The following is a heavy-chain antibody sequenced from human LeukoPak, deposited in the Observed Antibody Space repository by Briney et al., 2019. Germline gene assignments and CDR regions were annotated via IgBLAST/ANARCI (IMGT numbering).Heavy chain of an antibody. CDR2: IRSDGSSK. CDR3: ARGQPPSYYDMDV. CDR1: GFTFSSYG. Sequence: PGGSLRLSCAASGFTFSSYGMHWVRQAPGKGLEWVSVIRSDGSSKHYADSVKGRFTISRDNSKNTLYLQMSSLRAEDTALYYCARGQPPSYYDMDVWGQGTTVTVSS. D-gene: IGHD6-13*01. J-gene: IGHJ6*02. V-gene: IGHV3-33*01.